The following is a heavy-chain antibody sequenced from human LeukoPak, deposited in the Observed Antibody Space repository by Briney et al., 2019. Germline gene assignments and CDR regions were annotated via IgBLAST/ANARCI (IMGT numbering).Heavy chain of an antibody. J-gene: IGHJ4*02. V-gene: IGHV3-43*02. D-gene: IGHD6-19*01. CDR3: ARGGGRGIAVAGTCDF. CDR2: ISGDASRT. CDR1: GFTFDDYA. Sequence: GGSLRLSCAASGFTFDDYAMHWVRQAPGKGLEWVSLISGDASRTLYADSVRGRFTISRDNSKNSLYLQMNSLRTEDTALYYCARGGGRGIAVAGTCDFWGQGTLVTVSS.